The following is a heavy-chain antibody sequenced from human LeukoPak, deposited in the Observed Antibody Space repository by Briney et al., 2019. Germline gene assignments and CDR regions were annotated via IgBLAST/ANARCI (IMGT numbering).Heavy chain of an antibody. CDR2: IDPISGET. CDR1: GYTFTGYY. Sequence: EASVTVSCKASGYTFTGYYVQWVRQAPGQGLEWMGWIDPISGETNYARKFQGRVTMTRDTSITTAYMELSSLRSDDTAVYYCARSEIRLGFFDYWGQGTLVTVSS. V-gene: IGHV1-2*02. J-gene: IGHJ4*02. CDR3: ARSEIRLGFFDY. D-gene: IGHD5-12*01.